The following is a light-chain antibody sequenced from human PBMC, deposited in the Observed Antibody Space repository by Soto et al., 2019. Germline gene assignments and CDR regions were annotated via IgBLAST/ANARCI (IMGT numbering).Light chain of an antibody. V-gene: IGKV3-20*01. J-gene: IGKJ1*01. CDR2: GAS. CDR3: QPEGSPGT. CDR1: QSVSNNY. Sequence: VLTQSPGTLSLSPGERATLSSRASQSVSNNYLAWYQQKPGQAPRLLIYGASNRATGIPDRFSGSGSGTDFTLTIIRLEPEDFPVYNSQPEGSPGTLGQGTKLDIK.